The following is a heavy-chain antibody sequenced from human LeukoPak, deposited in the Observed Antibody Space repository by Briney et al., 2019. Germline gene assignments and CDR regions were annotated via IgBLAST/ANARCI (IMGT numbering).Heavy chain of an antibody. CDR1: GFTFSSYW. V-gene: IGHV3-7*01. D-gene: IGHD5-12*01. CDR3: ARAGGYASSWAY. CDR2: IKQDGSEK. Sequence: GGSLRLSCAASGFTFSSYWMSWVRQAPRKGLEWVANIKQDGSEKNYVDSVKGRFTIFRDNAKNSLDLQMNSLRGEDTAVYYCARAGGYASSWAYWGQGTLVTVSS. J-gene: IGHJ4*02.